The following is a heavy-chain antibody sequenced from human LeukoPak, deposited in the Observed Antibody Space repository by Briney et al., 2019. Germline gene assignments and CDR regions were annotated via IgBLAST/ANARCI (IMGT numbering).Heavy chain of an antibody. J-gene: IGHJ6*03. CDR3: ARRTPTYTWNDPHGYYYMDV. Sequence: GGSLRLSCAASGFTFSSYWMSWVRQAPGKGLEGVTNIKQDGSEKYYVDSVKGRFTISRDNAKNSLYLQMNSLRAEDTAVYYCARRTPTYTWNDPHGYYYMDVWGKGTPVTVSS. V-gene: IGHV3-7*01. CDR2: IKQDGSEK. D-gene: IGHD1-1*01. CDR1: GFTFSSYW.